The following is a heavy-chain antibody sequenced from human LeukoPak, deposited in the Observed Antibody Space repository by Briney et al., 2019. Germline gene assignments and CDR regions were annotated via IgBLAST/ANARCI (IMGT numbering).Heavy chain of an antibody. CDR2: IIPIFGTA. V-gene: IGHV1-69*05. Sequence: ASVKVSCKASGGTFRSDAISWVRQAPGQGLEWMGGIIPIFGTANYAQEFHGRVTITTDKSTSTAYMELSSLRSEDTAMYYCARDVYYDSSGYYNYWGQGTLVTVSS. CDR1: GGTFRSDA. CDR3: ARDVYYDSSGYYNY. D-gene: IGHD3-22*01. J-gene: IGHJ4*02.